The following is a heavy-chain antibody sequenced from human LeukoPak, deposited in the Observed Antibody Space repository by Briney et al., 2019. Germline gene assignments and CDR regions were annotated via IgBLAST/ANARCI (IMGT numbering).Heavy chain of an antibody. CDR3: ARGRVTIFGVAIDYFDY. CDR1: GGSFSGYY. Sequence: SETLSLTCAVYGGSFSGYYWSWIRQPPGKGLEWIGEINHSGSTNYNPSLKTRVTISVHTSRNQFSLKLSSVTAADTAVYYCARGRVTIFGVAIDYFDYWGQGTLVTVSS. J-gene: IGHJ4*02. D-gene: IGHD3-3*01. V-gene: IGHV4-34*01. CDR2: INHSGST.